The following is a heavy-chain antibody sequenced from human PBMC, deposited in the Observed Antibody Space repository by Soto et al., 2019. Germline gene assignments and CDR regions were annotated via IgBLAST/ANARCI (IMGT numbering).Heavy chain of an antibody. Sequence: SETLSLTCAVSGGSISSGGYSWSWIRQPPGKGLEWIGYIYHSGSTYYNPSLKSRVTISVDRSKNQFTLKLSAVTAADTAVYYCARENGAGYKDGLDIWGQGTTVTVSS. V-gene: IGHV4-30-2*01. CDR3: ARENGAGYKDGLDI. CDR1: GGSISSGGYS. J-gene: IGHJ3*02. D-gene: IGHD5-12*01. CDR2: IYHSGST.